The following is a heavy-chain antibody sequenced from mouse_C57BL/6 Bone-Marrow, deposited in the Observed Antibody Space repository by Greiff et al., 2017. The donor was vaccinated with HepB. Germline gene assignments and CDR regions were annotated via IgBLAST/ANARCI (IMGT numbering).Heavy chain of an antibody. CDR2: IYPGSGST. CDR1: GYTFTSYW. J-gene: IGHJ3*01. CDR3: ARGGTNWDGAY. D-gene: IGHD4-1*01. Sequence: VQLQQPGAELVKPGASVKLSCKASGYTFTSYWITWVKQRPGQGLEWIGDIYPGSGSTNYNEKFKSKATLTVDTSSSTAYMQLSSLTSEDSAVYYCARGGTNWDGAYWGQGTLVTVSA. V-gene: IGHV1-55*01.